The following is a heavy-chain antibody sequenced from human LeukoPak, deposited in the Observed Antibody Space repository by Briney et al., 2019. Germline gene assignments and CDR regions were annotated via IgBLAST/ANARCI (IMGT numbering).Heavy chain of an antibody. CDR3: TRDSLVVRGVRYYYMDV. CDR1: GYSISSGYY. CDR2: IYHSGST. D-gene: IGHD3-10*01. J-gene: IGHJ6*03. V-gene: IGHV4-38-2*02. Sequence: SETLSLTCAVSGYSISSGYYWGWIRQPPGKGLEWIGSIYHSGSTYYNPSLKSRVTISVDTSKNQFSLKLSSVTAADTAVYYCTRDSLVVRGVRYYYMDVWGKGTTVTVSS.